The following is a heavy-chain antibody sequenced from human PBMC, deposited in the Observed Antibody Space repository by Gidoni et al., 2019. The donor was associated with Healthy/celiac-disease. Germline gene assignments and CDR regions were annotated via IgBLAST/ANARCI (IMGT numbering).Heavy chain of an antibody. CDR2: ISGSGGST. CDR3: AKDYIRGTAMDYYFDY. CDR1: GFPFSSYA. D-gene: IGHD5-18*01. J-gene: IGHJ4*02. Sequence: EVQLLESGGGLVQPGGSLRLSCAASGFPFSSYAMSWVRQAPGKWLEWVSAISGSGGSTYYADYVKGRFTISRDNSKNTLYLQMNSLRAEDTAVYYCAKDYIRGTAMDYYFDYWGQGTLVTVSS. V-gene: IGHV3-23*01.